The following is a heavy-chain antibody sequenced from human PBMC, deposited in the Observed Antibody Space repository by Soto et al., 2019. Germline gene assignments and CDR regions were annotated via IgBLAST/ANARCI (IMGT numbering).Heavy chain of an antibody. V-gene: IGHV3-30*18. Sequence: QVQLVESGGGVVQPGRSLRLSCAASGFTFSSYGMHWVRQAPGKGLEWVAVISYDGSNKYYADSVKGRFTISRDNSKNTLYLQMNSLRAEDTAVYYCAKKLGLAVAGTALDYWGQRTLVTVSS. CDR3: AKKLGLAVAGTALDY. D-gene: IGHD6-19*01. J-gene: IGHJ4*02. CDR2: ISYDGSNK. CDR1: GFTFSSYG.